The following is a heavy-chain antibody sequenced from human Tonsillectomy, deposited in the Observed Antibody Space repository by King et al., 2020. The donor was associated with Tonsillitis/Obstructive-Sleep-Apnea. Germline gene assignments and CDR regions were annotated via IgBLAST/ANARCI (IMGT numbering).Heavy chain of an antibody. CDR2: ISGYNGNT. Sequence: QLVQSGAEVKKPRASVKVSCKASGYTFSSYGISWVRQAPGQGLEWMGWISGYNGNTNYAQRLQGRVTMTTDTSTSTAYLELRSLRSDDTAVYYCARDLHRYSRGWDFFDYWGQGTLVTVSS. V-gene: IGHV1-18*01. CDR1: GYTFSSYG. J-gene: IGHJ4*02. D-gene: IGHD6-19*01. CDR3: ARDLHRYSRGWDFFDY.